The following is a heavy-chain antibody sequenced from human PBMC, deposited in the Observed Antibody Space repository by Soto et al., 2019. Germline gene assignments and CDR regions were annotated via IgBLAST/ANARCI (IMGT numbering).Heavy chain of an antibody. J-gene: IGHJ6*02. CDR1: GFTFSSYG. CDR3: AKDPTLRFLEWLLADYYYYGMDV. V-gene: IGHV3-30*18. Sequence: GGSLRLSCAASGFTFSSYGMHWVRQAPGKGLEWVAVISYDGSNKYYADSVKGRFTISRDNSKNTLYLQMNSLRAEDTAVYYRAKDPTLRFLEWLLADYYYYGMDVWGQGTTVTVSS. D-gene: IGHD3-3*01. CDR2: ISYDGSNK.